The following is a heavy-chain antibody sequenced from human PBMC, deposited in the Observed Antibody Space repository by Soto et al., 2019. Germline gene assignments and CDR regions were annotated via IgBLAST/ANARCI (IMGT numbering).Heavy chain of an antibody. D-gene: IGHD4-17*01. J-gene: IGHJ3*02. V-gene: IGHV4-59*12. CDR1: GGSISTYY. CDR2: IYHSGST. Sequence: PSETLSLTCTVSGGSISTYYWSWIRQPPGKGLEWIGEIYHSGSTNYNPSLKSRVTISVDKSKNQFSLKLSSVTAADTAVYYCARDSRSLDGDYGGIDAFDIWGQGTMVTVSS. CDR3: ARDSRSLDGDYGGIDAFDI.